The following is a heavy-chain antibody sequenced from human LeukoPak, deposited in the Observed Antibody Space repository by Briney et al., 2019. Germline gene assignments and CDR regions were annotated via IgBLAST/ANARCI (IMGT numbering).Heavy chain of an antibody. CDR2: IIPILGIA. CDR3: ARDYSSGYSLTRGLFDY. J-gene: IGHJ4*02. CDR1: GYTFTSYD. D-gene: IGHD3-22*01. Sequence: ASVKVSCKASGYTFTSYDINWVRQAPGQGLEWMGRIIPILGIANYAQKFQGRVTITADKSTSTAYMELSSLRSEDTAVYYCARDYSSGYSLTRGLFDYWGQGTLVTVSS. V-gene: IGHV1-69*04.